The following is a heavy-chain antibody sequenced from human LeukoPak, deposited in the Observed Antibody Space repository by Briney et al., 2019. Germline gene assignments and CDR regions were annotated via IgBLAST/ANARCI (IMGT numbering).Heavy chain of an antibody. CDR3: ARETYDSSGYLGLQ. CDR1: GGSISSYY. D-gene: IGHD3-22*01. CDR2: IYTSGST. Sequence: KPSETLSLTCTVSGGSISSYYWSWIRQPAGKGLEWIGRIYTSGSTNYNPSLKSRVTMSVGTSKNQFSLKLSSVTAADTAVYYCARETYDSSGYLGLQWGQGTLVTVSS. V-gene: IGHV4-4*07. J-gene: IGHJ4*02.